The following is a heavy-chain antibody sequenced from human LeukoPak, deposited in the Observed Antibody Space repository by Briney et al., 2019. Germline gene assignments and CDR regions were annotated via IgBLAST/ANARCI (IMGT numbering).Heavy chain of an antibody. J-gene: IGHJ4*02. Sequence: GGSLRLSCAASGFTFSSYSMNWVRQAPGKGLEWVSSISSSSSYIYYADSVKGRFTISRDNAKNSLYLQMNSLRAEDTAVYYCARDGGYSGYDQNLDYWGQGTLVTVSS. CDR3: ARDGGYSGYDQNLDY. CDR1: GFTFSSYS. D-gene: IGHD5-12*01. CDR2: ISSSSSYI. V-gene: IGHV3-21*01.